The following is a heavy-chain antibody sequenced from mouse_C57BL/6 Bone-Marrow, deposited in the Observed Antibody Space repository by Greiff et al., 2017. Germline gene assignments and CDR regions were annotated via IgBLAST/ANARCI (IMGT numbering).Heavy chain of an antibody. CDR3: AREKRDYDGGWYFDV. CDR2: IDPNSGGT. V-gene: IGHV1-72*01. Sequence: QVQLQQPGAELVKPGASVKLSCKASGYTFTSYWMHWVKQRPGRGLEWIGRIDPNSGGTKYNEKFKSKATLTVDKPSSTADMQLSSLTSEDSAVYYCAREKRDYDGGWYFDVWGTGTTVTVSS. CDR1: GYTFTSYW. J-gene: IGHJ1*03. D-gene: IGHD2-4*01.